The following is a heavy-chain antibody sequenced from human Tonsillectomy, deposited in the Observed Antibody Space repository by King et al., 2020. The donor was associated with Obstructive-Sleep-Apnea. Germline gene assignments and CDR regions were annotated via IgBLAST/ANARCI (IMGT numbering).Heavy chain of an antibody. CDR3: ASPRGGVADYYYYGMDV. CDR1: GFTFSSYG. J-gene: IGHJ6*02. Sequence: VQLVESGGGVVQPGRSLRLSCAASGFTFSSYGMHWVRQAPGKGLEWVAVISYDGSSKYNADSVKGRFTISRDNSKNTLYLQMNSLRAEDPAVYYCASPRGGVADYYYYGMDVWGPGTTVTVSS. D-gene: IGHD3-10*01. CDR2: ISYDGSSK. V-gene: IGHV3-30*03.